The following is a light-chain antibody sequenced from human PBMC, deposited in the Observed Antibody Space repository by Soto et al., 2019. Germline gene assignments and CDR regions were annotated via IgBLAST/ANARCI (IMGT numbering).Light chain of an antibody. CDR2: SAS. Sequence: GDRGTITCRPSRGIGNALAWYQQKPGTVPKLLIHSASTLQSGVPSRFSGSGSGTDFTLTISSLQPEDVASYYCQKYDSAPTFGPGTKLDIK. CDR1: RGIGNA. V-gene: IGKV1-27*01. CDR3: QKYDSAPT. J-gene: IGKJ1*01.